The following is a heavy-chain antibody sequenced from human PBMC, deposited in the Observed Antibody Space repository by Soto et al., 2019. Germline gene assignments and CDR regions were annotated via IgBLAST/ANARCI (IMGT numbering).Heavy chain of an antibody. CDR2: ISVSAGTT. J-gene: IGHJ4*02. CDR3: AKDGIRGIHIDN. V-gene: IGHV3-23*01. CDR1: GLTFSSYP. Sequence: EVQLLESGGGLVQPGGSLRLSCAASGLTFSSYPMSWVRQAPGKGLQWVSSISVSAGTTYYADSVKGRFTISRDNSKNTLYLQMNSLRAEDTAVYYGAKDGIRGIHIDNWGQGTLGTVSS.